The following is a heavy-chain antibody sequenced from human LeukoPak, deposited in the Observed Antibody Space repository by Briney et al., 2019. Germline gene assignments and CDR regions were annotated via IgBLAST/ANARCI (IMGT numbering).Heavy chain of an antibody. J-gene: IGHJ6*02. D-gene: IGHD4-17*01. V-gene: IGHV3-73*01. CDR2: IRSKAKNYTT. CDR1: RFTSSGAA. CDR3: TWHYGDYYYYYGMDV. Sequence: RGTLKLSPAASRFTSSGAAIQSVRQAPRKRLWWVGRIRSKAKNYTTTYAASVKGRFTFSRDDSKNTACLQMNSLKTEDTAAYYCTWHYGDYYYYYGMDVWGQGTTVTVSS.